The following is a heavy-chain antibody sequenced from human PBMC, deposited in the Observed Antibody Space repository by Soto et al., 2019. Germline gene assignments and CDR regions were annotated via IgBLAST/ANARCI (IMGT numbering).Heavy chain of an antibody. V-gene: IGHV1-24*01. CDR3: ATEPPSGYAARDYYGMDV. D-gene: IGHD5-12*01. CDR2: FDPEDGET. Sequence: QVQLVQSGAEVKKPGASVKVSCKVSGYTLTELSMHWVRQAPGKGLEWMGGFDPEDGETIYAQKFQGRVTMTEDPSTDTAYMELSSLRSEDTAVYYCATEPPSGYAARDYYGMDVWGQGTTVTVSS. J-gene: IGHJ6*02. CDR1: GYTLTELS.